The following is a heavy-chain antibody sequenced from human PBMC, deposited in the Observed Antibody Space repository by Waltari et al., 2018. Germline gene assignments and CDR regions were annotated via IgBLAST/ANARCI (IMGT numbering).Heavy chain of an antibody. Sequence: QVQLQQWGAGLLKPSETLSLTCAVYGGSFSGYYWSWIRQPPGKGLEWIGEINHSGSTNYNPSLKSRVTISGDTSKNQFSLKLSAVTAADTAVYYCARVPSQGGPGNSGTFWGQGTLVTVSS. CDR1: GGSFSGYY. J-gene: IGHJ4*02. V-gene: IGHV4-34*01. CDR3: ARVPSQGGPGNSGTF. D-gene: IGHD4-4*01. CDR2: INHSGST.